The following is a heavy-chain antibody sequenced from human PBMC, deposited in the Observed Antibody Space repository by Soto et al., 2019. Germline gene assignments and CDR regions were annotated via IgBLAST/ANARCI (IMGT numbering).Heavy chain of an antibody. J-gene: IGHJ4*02. V-gene: IGHV1-18*01. CDR1: GYTFTSYG. Sequence: ASVKVSCKASGYTFTSYGISWVRQAPGQGLEWMGWISAYNGNTNYAQRLQGRVTMTTDTSTSTAYMELRSLRSDDTAVYYCARDRPYDSSGYYLATPLDYWGQGTLVTVSS. CDR2: ISAYNGNT. D-gene: IGHD3-22*01. CDR3: ARDRPYDSSGYYLATPLDY.